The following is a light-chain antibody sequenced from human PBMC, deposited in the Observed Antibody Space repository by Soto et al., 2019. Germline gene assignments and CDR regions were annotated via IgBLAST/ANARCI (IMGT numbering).Light chain of an antibody. CDR2: GSS. Sequence: EIVLTQSPGPLSLSPGERATLSCRASQSVSGNYLAWYQQKPGQSPRLLIYGSSDRATGIPDRFCGSGSETDFTLTMSRVEPEDFAVYYCQQYDSSPPYTFGQGTRLEI. J-gene: IGKJ2*01. V-gene: IGKV3-20*01. CDR1: QSVSGNY. CDR3: QQYDSSPPYT.